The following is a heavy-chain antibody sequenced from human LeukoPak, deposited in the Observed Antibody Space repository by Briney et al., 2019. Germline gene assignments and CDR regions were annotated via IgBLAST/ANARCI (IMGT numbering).Heavy chain of an antibody. CDR3: ARTAAGGALDV. CDR1: GGSISSYY. CDR2: IYYSGST. D-gene: IGHD6-13*01. V-gene: IGHV4-59*01. J-gene: IGHJ6*02. Sequence: PSETLSLTCTVSGGSISSYYWSWIRQPPGKGLEWIGHIYYSGSTYYNPSLKSRVTISVDTSKNQFSLKVSSMTAADTAVYYCARTAAGGALDVWGRGTTVTVSS.